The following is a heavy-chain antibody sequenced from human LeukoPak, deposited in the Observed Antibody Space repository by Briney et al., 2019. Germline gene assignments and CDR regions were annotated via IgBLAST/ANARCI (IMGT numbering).Heavy chain of an antibody. D-gene: IGHD3-16*01. CDR2: INHSGST. V-gene: IGHV4-34*01. CDR1: GGSFSGYY. CDR3: AREITFGGVYNWFDP. J-gene: IGHJ5*02. Sequence: SETLSLTCAVYGGSFSGYYWSWIRQPPGKGLEWIGEINHSGSTNYNPSLKSRVTISVDTSKNQFSLKLSSVTAADTAVYYCAREITFGGVYNWFDPWGQGTLVTVSS.